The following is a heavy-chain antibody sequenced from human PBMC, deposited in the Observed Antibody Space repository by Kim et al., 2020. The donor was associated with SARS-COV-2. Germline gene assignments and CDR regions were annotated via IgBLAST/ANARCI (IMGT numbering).Heavy chain of an antibody. V-gene: IGHV1-8*02. J-gene: IGHJ5*02. CDR2: MNPNSGNT. D-gene: IGHD3-9*01. Sequence: ASVKVSCKASGYTFTSYAINWVRQATGQGLEWMGWMNPNSGNTGYAQKFQGRVTMTRNTSISTAYMELSSLRSEDTAVYYCANAGTLRYVDRVLGDNWCVPGGQGALVTVSS. CDR1: GYTFTSYA. CDR3: ANAGTLRYVDRVLGDNWCVP.